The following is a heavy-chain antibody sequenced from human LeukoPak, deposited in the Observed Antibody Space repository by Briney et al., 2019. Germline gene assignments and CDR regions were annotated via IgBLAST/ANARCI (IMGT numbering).Heavy chain of an antibody. J-gene: IGHJ4*02. CDR3: AKDGGLWVSAHWGDS. D-gene: IGHD7-27*01. CDR2: INSDGNIT. V-gene: IGHV3-74*01. CDR1: GFTFSNYW. Sequence: PGGSLRLSCAASGFTFSNYWMHWVRQAPGRGPVWVSRINSDGNITTYADSVKGRFTISRDNAKNALHLQMNSLRAEDTAVYYCAKDGGLWVSAHWGDSWGRGTLVTVSS.